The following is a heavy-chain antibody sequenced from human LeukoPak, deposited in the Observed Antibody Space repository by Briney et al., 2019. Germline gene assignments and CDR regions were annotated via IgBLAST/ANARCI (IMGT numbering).Heavy chain of an antibody. CDR3: ARIYGSSGGAFDY. CDR1: GGSISSGDYY. CDR2: IYYSGST. Sequence: SETLSLTCTVSGGSISSGDYYWSWIRQPPGKGLEWIGYIYYSGSTYYNPSLKSRVTISVDTSKNQFSLKLSSVTAAGTAVYYCARIYGSSGGAFDYWGQGTLVTVSS. V-gene: IGHV4-30-4*01. D-gene: IGHD3-22*01. J-gene: IGHJ4*02.